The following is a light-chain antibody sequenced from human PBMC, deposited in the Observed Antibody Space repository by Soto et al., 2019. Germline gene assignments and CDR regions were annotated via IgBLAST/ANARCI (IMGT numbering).Light chain of an antibody. CDR2: KAS. V-gene: IGKV1-5*03. Sequence: DIQMTQSPSTLSASVGDRVTITCRASQSISSWLAWYQQKPGKAPKLLISKASSLESGVPSRFSGSGSGTEFTLTISSLQPDDFETYYCQQYNSYQFTFGPGTKVDIK. CDR3: QQYNSYQFT. CDR1: QSISSW. J-gene: IGKJ3*01.